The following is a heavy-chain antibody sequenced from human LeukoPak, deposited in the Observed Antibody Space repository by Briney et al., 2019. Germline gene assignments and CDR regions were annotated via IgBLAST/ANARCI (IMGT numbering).Heavy chain of an antibody. D-gene: IGHD3/OR15-3a*01. Sequence: SETLPLTCTVSGGSISSSSYYWGWIRQPPGKGLEWIGSIYYTGNTYYNASLKSRVTISIDTSKNQISLRLTSVTAADTAMYYCARQTGSGLFTLPGGQGTLVTVSS. CDR3: ARQTGSGLFTLP. CDR2: IYYTGNT. J-gene: IGHJ4*02. CDR1: GGSISSSSYY. V-gene: IGHV4-39*01.